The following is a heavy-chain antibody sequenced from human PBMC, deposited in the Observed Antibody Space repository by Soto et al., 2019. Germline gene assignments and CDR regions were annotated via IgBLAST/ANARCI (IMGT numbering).Heavy chain of an antibody. CDR2: NDYTGNA. J-gene: IGHJ4*02. CDR3: ATGDSTGGELFFTY. Sequence: PSETLSLTCTVSGGSISSGDYYWSWIRQHPGKGLEWIGYNDYTGNAFSNPSLRSRTSISLDTSQNQFSLRLNSVTAADTAVYYCATGDSTGGELFFTYWGRGALVTVSS. CDR1: GGSISSGDYY. D-gene: IGHD3-10*01. V-gene: IGHV4-31*03.